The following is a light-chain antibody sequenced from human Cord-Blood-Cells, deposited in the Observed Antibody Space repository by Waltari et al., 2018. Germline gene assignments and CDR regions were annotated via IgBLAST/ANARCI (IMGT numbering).Light chain of an antibody. V-gene: IGLV3-21*04. CDR3: QVWDSSSDQGVV. CDR1: NIGSKS. Sequence: SYVLTQPPSVSVAPGKTARITCGGNNIGSKSGHWYQQKPGQAPVLVIYYDSDRPSGIPERFSGSNSGNTATLTISRVEAGDEADYYCQVWDSSSDQGVVFGGGTKLTVL. CDR2: YDS. J-gene: IGLJ2*01.